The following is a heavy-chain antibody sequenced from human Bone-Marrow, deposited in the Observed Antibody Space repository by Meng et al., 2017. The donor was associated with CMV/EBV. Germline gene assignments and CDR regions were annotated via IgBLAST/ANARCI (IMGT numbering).Heavy chain of an antibody. CDR1: GDTFSSYA. Sequence: SVKVSCKASGDTFSSYAISWVRQAPGQGLEWMGGISPIFGKANYAQKFQGRVTINTDESTSTAYMELSSLRSEDTAVYYCARDRSIGVGPAIMDPVRDYYYGMDVWGQGTTVTVSS. V-gene: IGHV1-69*05. J-gene: IGHJ6*02. D-gene: IGHD2-2*01. CDR2: ISPIFGKA. CDR3: ARDRSIGVGPAIMDPVRDYYYGMDV.